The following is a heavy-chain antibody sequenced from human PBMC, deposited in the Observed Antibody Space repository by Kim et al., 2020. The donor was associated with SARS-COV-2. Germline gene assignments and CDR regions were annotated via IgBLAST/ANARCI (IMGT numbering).Heavy chain of an antibody. CDR1: GGSISSSSYY. CDR2: IYYSGST. Sequence: SETLSLTCTVSGGSISSSSYYWGWIRQPPGKGLEWIGSIYYSGSTYYNPSLKSRVTISVDTSKNQFSLKLRSVTAADTAVYYCAGHSLRFLEWANWFDPWGQGTRVTVSS. CDR3: AGHSLRFLEWANWFDP. D-gene: IGHD3-3*01. J-gene: IGHJ5*02. V-gene: IGHV4-39*01.